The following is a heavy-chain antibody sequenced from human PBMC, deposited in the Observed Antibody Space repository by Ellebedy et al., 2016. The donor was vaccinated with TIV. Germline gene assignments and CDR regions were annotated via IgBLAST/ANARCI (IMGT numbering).Heavy chain of an antibody. D-gene: IGHD2-21*02. J-gene: IGHJ6*02. CDR3: GTGDWTFLGMDV. V-gene: IGHV1-69*06. Sequence: SVKVSXXASGGTFSSYGISWVRQAPGQGLEWMGGIIPLSGTAKYAQRFQGRVTITADKPTSTAYMELTSLRSEDTAVYYCGTGDWTFLGMDVWGPGTTVTVSS. CDR2: IIPLSGTA. CDR1: GGTFSSYG.